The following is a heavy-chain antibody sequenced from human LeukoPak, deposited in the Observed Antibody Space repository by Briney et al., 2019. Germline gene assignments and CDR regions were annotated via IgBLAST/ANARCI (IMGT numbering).Heavy chain of an antibody. J-gene: IGHJ6*02. CDR3: ARYYYGSRGGYYYYGMDV. CDR2: IDPSDSYT. V-gene: IGHV5-10-1*01. Sequence: GESLKISCKGSGYSFTSYWISWVRQMPGKGLEWMGRIDPSDSYTNYRPSFQGHVTISADKSISTAYLQGSSLKASDTAMYYCARYYYGSRGGYYYYGMDVWGQGTTVTVSS. CDR1: GYSFTSYW. D-gene: IGHD3-10*01.